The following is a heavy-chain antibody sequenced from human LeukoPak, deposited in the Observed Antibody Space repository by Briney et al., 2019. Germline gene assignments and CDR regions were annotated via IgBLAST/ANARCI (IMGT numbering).Heavy chain of an antibody. CDR1: GGSISSSSYY. CDR2: IYYSGST. CDR3: ARHLYSSSWYSYYFDY. J-gene: IGHJ4*02. V-gene: IGHV4-39*01. D-gene: IGHD6-13*01. Sequence: SETLSLTCTVSGGSISSSSYYWGWIRQPPGKGLEWIGSIYYSGSTYCNPSLKSRVTISVDTSKNQFSLKLSSVTAADTAVYYCARHLYSSSWYSYYFDYWGQGTLVTVSS.